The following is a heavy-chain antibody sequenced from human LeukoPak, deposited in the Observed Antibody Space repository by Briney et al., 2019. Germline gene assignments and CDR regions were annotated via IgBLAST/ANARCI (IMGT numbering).Heavy chain of an antibody. CDR2: ISYDGSNK. J-gene: IGHJ4*02. CDR1: GFTFSSYV. V-gene: IGHV3-30*18. CDR3: AKDRTSVRLWLSDLDY. D-gene: IGHD5-24*01. Sequence: GGSLGLSCAASGFTFSSYVMHWVRQAPGKGLEWVAIISYDGSNKYYADSVKGRFTISRDNSKNTLFLQMNSLRAEDTAVYYCAKDRTSVRLWLSDLDYWGQGALVTVSS.